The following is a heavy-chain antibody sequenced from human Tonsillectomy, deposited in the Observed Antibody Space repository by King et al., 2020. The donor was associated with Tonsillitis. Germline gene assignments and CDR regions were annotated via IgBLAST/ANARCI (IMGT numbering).Heavy chain of an antibody. CDR1: GGSISSSGYY. CDR2: IYFTGRT. CDR3: ASRPDSPALYYYKGLDV. Sequence: QLQLQESGPGLVKPSETLSLTCVVSGGSISSSGYYWGWIRQPPGKGLEWIGTIYFTGRTYYTPSLKGRVAISADTSQNQFSLRLSSVTAADTAIYPCASRPDSPALYYYKGLDVWGPGTTVIVSS. J-gene: IGHJ6*02. V-gene: IGHV4-39*01.